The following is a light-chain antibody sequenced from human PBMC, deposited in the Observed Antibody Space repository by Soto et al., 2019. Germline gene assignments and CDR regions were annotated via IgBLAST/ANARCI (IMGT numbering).Light chain of an antibody. J-gene: IGKJ2*01. Sequence: EIVMTQSPATLSVSPGERATLSCRASQSVSSDLAWYQQKPGQAPRLLIYGASTRATGIPARFSGSGSGTEFTLTISSLQSEDLGVYYCQQYNNWPPATFSQGTKLEIK. CDR2: GAS. V-gene: IGKV3-15*01. CDR3: QQYNNWPPAT. CDR1: QSVSSD.